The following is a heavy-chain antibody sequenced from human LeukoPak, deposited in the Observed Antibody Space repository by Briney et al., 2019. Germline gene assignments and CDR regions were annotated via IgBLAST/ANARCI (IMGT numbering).Heavy chain of an antibody. Sequence: SETLSLTCTVSGGSISSSSYYWGWIRQPPEKGLEWIGSIYYSGSTYYNPSLKSRVTISVDTSKNQFSLKLSSVTAADTAVYYCARMKKWVAAAGNTLFDPWGQGTLVTVSS. CDR1: GGSISSSSYY. J-gene: IGHJ5*02. CDR3: ARMKKWVAAAGNTLFDP. CDR2: IYYSGST. V-gene: IGHV4-39*01. D-gene: IGHD6-13*01.